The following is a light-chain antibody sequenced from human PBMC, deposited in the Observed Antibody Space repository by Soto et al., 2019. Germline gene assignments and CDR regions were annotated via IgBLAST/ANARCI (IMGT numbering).Light chain of an antibody. CDR1: QSVSSGY. V-gene: IGKV3-20*01. J-gene: IGKJ1*01. CDR3: QQYETSPT. CDR2: GAS. Sequence: EIVLTQSPGTLSLSAGERATLSCRASQSVSSGYLAWYQQKPGQAPTVLIYGASSRATGIPDRFSGSGSGTDFTLTISRLEPEDFAVYYCQQYETSPTFGQGTKVDIK.